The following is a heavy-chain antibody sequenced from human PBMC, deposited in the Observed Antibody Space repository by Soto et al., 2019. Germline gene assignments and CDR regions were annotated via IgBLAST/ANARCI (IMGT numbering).Heavy chain of an antibody. CDR2: ISYDGSNK. J-gene: IGHJ4*02. Sequence: QVQLVESGGGVVQPGRSLRLSCAASGFTFSSYAMHWVRQAPGKGLEWVAVISYDGSNKYYADSVKGRFTISRDNSKNTLYLQMNSLRAEDTAVYYCARGAYYDFWSGYGTGEYYFDYWGQGTLVTVSS. D-gene: IGHD3-3*01. CDR3: ARGAYYDFWSGYGTGEYYFDY. CDR1: GFTFSSYA. V-gene: IGHV3-30-3*01.